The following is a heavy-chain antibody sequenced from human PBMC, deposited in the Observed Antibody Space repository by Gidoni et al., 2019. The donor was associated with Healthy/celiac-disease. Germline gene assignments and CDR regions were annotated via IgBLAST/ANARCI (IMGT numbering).Heavy chain of an antibody. D-gene: IGHD6-13*01. CDR2: INPSGGST. CDR3: ARGASSSLYWTHERYFDY. Sequence: QVQLVQSEAEVKKPGASVKVSCKASGDTFTSYYMHWVRQAPGQGLEWMGIINPSGGSTSYAQKFQGRVTMTRDTSTSTVYMELSSLRSEDTAVYYCARGASSSLYWTHERYFDYWGQGTLVTVSS. V-gene: IGHV1-46*01. J-gene: IGHJ4*02. CDR1: GDTFTSYY.